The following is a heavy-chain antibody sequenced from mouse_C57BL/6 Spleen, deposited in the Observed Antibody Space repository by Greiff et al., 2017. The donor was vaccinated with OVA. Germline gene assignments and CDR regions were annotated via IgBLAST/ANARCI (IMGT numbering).Heavy chain of an antibody. V-gene: IGHV5-17*01. J-gene: IGHJ1*03. CDR2: ISSGSSTI. CDR3: ARTYGNYGYFDV. D-gene: IGHD2-1*01. Sequence: EVKLVESGGGLVKPGGSLKLSCAASGFTFSDYGMHWVRQAPEKGLEWVAYISSGSSTIYYADTVKGRFTISRDNAKNTLFLQMTSLRSEDTAMYYCARTYGNYGYFDVWGTGTTVTVSS. CDR1: GFTFSDYG.